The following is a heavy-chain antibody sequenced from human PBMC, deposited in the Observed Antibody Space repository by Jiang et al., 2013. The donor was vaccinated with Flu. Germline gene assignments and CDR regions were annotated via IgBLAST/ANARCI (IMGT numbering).Heavy chain of an antibody. J-gene: IGHJ5*02. D-gene: IGHD4-17*01. CDR1: GYTFTGYY. Sequence: GAEVKKPGASVKVSCKASGYTFTGYYMHWVRQAPGQGLEWMGWINPNSGGTNYAQKSQGRVTMTRDTSISTAYMELSRLRSDDTAVYYCARDHPPDYGDYIYGFDPWGQGTLVTGLL. CDR2: INPNSGGT. CDR3: ARDHPPDYGDYIYGFDP. V-gene: IGHV1-2*02.